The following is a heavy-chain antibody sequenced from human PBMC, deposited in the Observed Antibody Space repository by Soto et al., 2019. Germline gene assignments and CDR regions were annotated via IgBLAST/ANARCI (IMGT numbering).Heavy chain of an antibody. V-gene: IGHV1-18*01. CDR2: ISAYNGNT. Sequence: GASVKVSCKASGGTFNSYTISWVRQAPGQGLEWMGWISAYNGNTNYAQKLQGRVTMTTDTSTSTAYMELRSLRSDDTAVYYCARIVVVAATSWFAPWGQGTLVTVSS. CDR3: ARIVVVAATSWFAP. CDR1: GGTFNSYT. D-gene: IGHD2-15*01. J-gene: IGHJ5*02.